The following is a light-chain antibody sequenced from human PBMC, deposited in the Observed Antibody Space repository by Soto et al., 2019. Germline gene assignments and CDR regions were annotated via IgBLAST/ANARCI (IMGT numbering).Light chain of an antibody. J-gene: IGKJ1*01. CDR2: AAS. CDR3: QQSYSSRT. V-gene: IGKV1-39*01. Sequence: DIQMTQSPGSLSLYLLGILTIACRASQSIGYYLNWYQQKPGKAPQLLIYAASNLQSGVPSRFSGSGSGTDFTLTITSLQTEDFATYYCQQSYSSRTFGQGTKVDI. CDR1: QSIGYY.